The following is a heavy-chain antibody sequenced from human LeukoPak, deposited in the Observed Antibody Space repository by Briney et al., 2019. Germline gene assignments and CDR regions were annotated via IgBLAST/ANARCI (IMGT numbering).Heavy chain of an antibody. CDR2: MVYNGPT. D-gene: IGHD1-1*01. V-gene: IGHV4-39*01. CDR3: ASRTQRHERGAFFDY. CDR1: GGSISSDYY. J-gene: IGHJ4*02. Sequence: SETLSLTCAVSGGSISSDYYWGWSRPPPGKGQEFIGSMVYNGPTHYNPSVKSRVTMSVDTSKNQFSLTLGAVTDADTAVYYCASRTQRHERGAFFDYWGQGTLVTVSS.